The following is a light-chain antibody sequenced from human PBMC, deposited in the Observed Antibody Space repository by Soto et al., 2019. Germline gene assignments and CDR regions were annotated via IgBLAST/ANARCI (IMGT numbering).Light chain of an antibody. V-gene: IGLV1-40*01. CDR2: GNN. Sequence: QLVLTQPPSVSGAPGQRVTFSCTGSSSNIGAGYDVHWYQQLPGTAPKLLIYGNNNRPSGVPDRFSGSKSGTSASLDITGLQAEDEADYYCQSYDSSLSGSVFGGGTKLTVL. CDR1: SSNIGAGYD. CDR3: QSYDSSLSGSV. J-gene: IGLJ3*02.